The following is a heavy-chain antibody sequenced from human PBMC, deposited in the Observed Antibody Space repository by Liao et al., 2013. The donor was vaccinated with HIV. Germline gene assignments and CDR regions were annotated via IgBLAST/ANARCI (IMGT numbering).Heavy chain of an antibody. Sequence: QVRLDQWGAGLLKPSETLSLTCAVYHGLFNDYYWSWIRQSPGKGLEWIGEINHNGNTNYNPSLKSRVSISLDTAKDQFSLNLDSVTAADTAMYYCARDHDILTGIDYWGQGTPGHRLL. V-gene: IGHV4-34*01. CDR2: INHNGNT. CDR3: ARDHDILTGIDY. J-gene: IGHJ4*02. D-gene: IGHD3-9*01. CDR1: HGLFNDYY.